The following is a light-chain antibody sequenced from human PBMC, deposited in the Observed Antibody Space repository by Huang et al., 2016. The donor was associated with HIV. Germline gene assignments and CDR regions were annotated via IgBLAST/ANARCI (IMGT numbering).Light chain of an antibody. J-gene: IGKJ2*01. Sequence: DIQITQSPSSLSASVGDTVIITCRASQNIKRYLNWYKQEPGKAPKLLFSASSNLPSGVPSTFSGSGSGTDFTLTINSLQPEDSATYYCQQSARTPRTFGQGTKLEI. CDR2: ASS. CDR3: QQSARTPRT. CDR1: QNIKRY. V-gene: IGKV1-39*01.